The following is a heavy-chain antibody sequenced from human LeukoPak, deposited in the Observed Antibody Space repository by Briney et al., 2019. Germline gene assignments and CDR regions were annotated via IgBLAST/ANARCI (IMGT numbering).Heavy chain of an antibody. CDR1: GYSFTSYY. Sequence: ASVKVSCKASGYSFTSYYIHWVRQAPGQGLEWMGIISPSGGSTTYAHKFQGRVAMTTNASTSTVYMELSSLRSDDTAVYYCARRGTSTTYYYYAMDVWGQGTTVTVSS. CDR3: ARRGTSTTYYYYAMDV. D-gene: IGHD2-2*01. V-gene: IGHV1-46*01. CDR2: ISPSGGST. J-gene: IGHJ6*02.